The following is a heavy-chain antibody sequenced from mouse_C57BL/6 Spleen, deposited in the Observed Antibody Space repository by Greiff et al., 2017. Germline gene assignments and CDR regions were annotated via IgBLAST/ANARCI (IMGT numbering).Heavy chain of an antibody. CDR2: IYPGSGNT. Sequence: VQLQQSGAELARPGASVKLSCKASGYTFTSYGIRWVKQRTGQGLEWIGEIYPGSGNTYYNEKFKGKATLTADKSSSTAYMGLRSLTSEDSAVYCCGIEQATPIWYVMDYWGQGTSVTVAS. CDR3: GIEQATPIWYVMDY. D-gene: IGHD3-2*02. V-gene: IGHV1-81*01. J-gene: IGHJ4*01. CDR1: GYTFTSYG.